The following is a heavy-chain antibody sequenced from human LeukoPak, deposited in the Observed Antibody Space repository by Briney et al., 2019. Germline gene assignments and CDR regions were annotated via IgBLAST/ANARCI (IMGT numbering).Heavy chain of an antibody. CDR1: GYTFTSYG. Sequence: GASVKVSCKASGYTFTSYGISWVRQAPGQGLEWMGWISAYNGNTNYAQKLQGRVTMTTDTSTSTAYMELRSLRSDDTAVYCCASLRRIFGVVIPDYWGQGTLVTVSS. J-gene: IGHJ4*02. CDR3: ASLRRIFGVVIPDY. D-gene: IGHD3-3*01. V-gene: IGHV1-18*01. CDR2: ISAYNGNT.